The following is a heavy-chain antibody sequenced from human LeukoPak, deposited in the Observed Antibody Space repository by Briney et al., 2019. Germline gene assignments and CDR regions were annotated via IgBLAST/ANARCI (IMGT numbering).Heavy chain of an antibody. V-gene: IGHV3-30*02. CDR3: ARDSDIHCSGGRCTNFDY. J-gene: IGHJ4*02. Sequence: GGSLRLSCAASGFTFSSYGMHWVRQAPGKGLEWVAFIRYDGSNKYYADSVKGRFTISRDNAKKSLHLQMNSLRAEDTAVYYCARDSDIHCSGGRCTNFDYWGQGTLVTVSS. D-gene: IGHD2-15*01. CDR1: GFTFSSYG. CDR2: IRYDGSNK.